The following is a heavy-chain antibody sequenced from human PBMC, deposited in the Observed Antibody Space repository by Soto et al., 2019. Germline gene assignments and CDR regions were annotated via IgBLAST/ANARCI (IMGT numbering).Heavy chain of an antibody. CDR1: GFTFSSYE. V-gene: IGHV3-48*03. CDR2: ISSSGSTI. CDR3: ARDHKGGYYYYGMDV. Sequence: GGSLRLSCAASGFTFSSYEMSWVRRAPGKGLEWVSYISSSGSTIYYADSVKGRFTISRDNAKNSLYLQMNSLRAEDTAVYYCARDHKGGYYYYGMDVWGQGTTVTVSS. J-gene: IGHJ6*02.